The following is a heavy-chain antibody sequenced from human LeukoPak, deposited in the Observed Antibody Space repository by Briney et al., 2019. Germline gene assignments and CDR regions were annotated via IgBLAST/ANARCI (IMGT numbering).Heavy chain of an antibody. CDR3: ARERGDGSGSYYMTANWFDP. CDR2: IIPVFGTP. J-gene: IGHJ5*02. CDR1: GGTFSNYA. Sequence: ASVKVSCKASGGTFSNYAISWVRQAPGQGLEWMGRIIPVFGTPNYAQKFQGRVTITADESTSTAYMELSSLRSEDTAVYYCARERGDGSGSYYMTANWFDPWGQGTLVTVSS. V-gene: IGHV1-69*15. D-gene: IGHD3-10*01.